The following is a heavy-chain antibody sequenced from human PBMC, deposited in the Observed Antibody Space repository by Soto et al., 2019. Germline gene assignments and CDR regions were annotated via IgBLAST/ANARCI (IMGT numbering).Heavy chain of an antibody. J-gene: IGHJ5*02. CDR2: IYYSGST. CDR3: ARWGQYYDFWSGYSLANWFDP. Sequence: QLQLQESGPGLVKPSETLSLTCTVSGGSISSSSYYWGWIRQPPGKGLEWIGSIYYSGSTYYNPSLTSRVTISVDTSKNQFSLKLSSVTAADTAVYYCARWGQYYDFWSGYSLANWFDPWGQGTLVTVSS. CDR1: GGSISSSSYY. D-gene: IGHD3-3*01. V-gene: IGHV4-39*01.